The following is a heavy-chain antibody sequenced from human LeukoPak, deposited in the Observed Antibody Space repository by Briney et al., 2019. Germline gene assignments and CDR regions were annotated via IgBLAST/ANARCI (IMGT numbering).Heavy chain of an antibody. J-gene: IGHJ4*02. CDR1: GFTFSSYW. Sequence: GGSLRLSCAASGFTFSSYWMHWVRQAPGKGLVWVSRINSDGSSTSYADSVKGRFTISRDNAKNTLYLQMNSLRAEDTAVYYCAKDRSVAGTFFDYWGQGTLVTVSS. CDR2: INSDGSST. D-gene: IGHD6-19*01. V-gene: IGHV3-74*01. CDR3: AKDRSVAGTFFDY.